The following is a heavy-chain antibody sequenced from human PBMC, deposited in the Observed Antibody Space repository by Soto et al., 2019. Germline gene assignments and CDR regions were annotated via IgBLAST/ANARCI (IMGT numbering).Heavy chain of an antibody. CDR3: ARDGRLFGGVDGWFDP. CDR2: INPNSGGT. Sequence: QVQLVQSGAEVKKPGASVKVSCKASGYTFTGYYMHWVRQAPGQGLEWMGWINPNSGGTNYAQKFQGWVTMTRDTSISTAYMELSRLRSDDTAVYYCARDGRLFGGVDGWFDPWGQGTLVTVSS. CDR1: GYTFTGYY. D-gene: IGHD3-3*01. J-gene: IGHJ5*02. V-gene: IGHV1-2*04.